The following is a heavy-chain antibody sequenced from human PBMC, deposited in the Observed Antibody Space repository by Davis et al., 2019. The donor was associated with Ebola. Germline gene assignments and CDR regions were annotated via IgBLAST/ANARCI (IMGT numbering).Heavy chain of an antibody. J-gene: IGHJ4*02. Sequence: GESLKISCAASGFIFSSYVMSWVRQAPGKGLEWVSTFGTSADTYYADSVKGRFTISTDNAKNTLYLQMNSLRAEDTAVYYCTTDFDYEIGYWGQGTLITVSS. D-gene: IGHD3-9*01. CDR1: GFIFSSYV. CDR3: TTDFDYEIGY. CDR2: FGTSADT. V-gene: IGHV3-23*01.